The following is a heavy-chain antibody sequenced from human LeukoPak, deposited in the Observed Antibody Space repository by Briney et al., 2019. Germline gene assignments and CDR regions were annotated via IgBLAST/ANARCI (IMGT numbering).Heavy chain of an antibody. V-gene: IGHV3-30*02. CDR2: IRYDGSNK. CDR3: AKDQFRGVDTNWFDP. Sequence: GGSLRLSCAASGFTFSSYAMSWVRQAPGKGLEWVAFIRYDGSNKYYADSVKGRFTISRDNSKNTLYLQMNSLRAEDTAVYYCAKDQFRGVDTNWFDPWGQGTLVTVSS. J-gene: IGHJ5*02. D-gene: IGHD3-10*01. CDR1: GFTFSSYA.